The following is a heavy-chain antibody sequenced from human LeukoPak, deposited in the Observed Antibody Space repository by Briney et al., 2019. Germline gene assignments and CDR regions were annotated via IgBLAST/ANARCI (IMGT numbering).Heavy chain of an antibody. D-gene: IGHD3-22*01. J-gene: IGHJ4*02. CDR2: ISYDGSNK. CDR1: GFTFSSYA. CDR3: ARGLFDSSGYYYLAPPDY. Sequence: GRSLRLSCAASGFTFSSYAMHWVRQAPGKGLEWVAVISYDGSNKYYADSVKGRFTISRDNSKNTFYLQMDSLRAEDTAVYYCARGLFDSSGYYYLAPPDYWGQGTLVTVSS. V-gene: IGHV3-30-3*01.